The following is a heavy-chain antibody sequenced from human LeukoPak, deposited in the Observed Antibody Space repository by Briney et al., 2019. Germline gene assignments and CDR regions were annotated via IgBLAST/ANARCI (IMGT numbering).Heavy chain of an antibody. D-gene: IGHD3-10*01. Sequence: GASVKVSCKASGYTFTSYGISWVRQAPGQGLEWMGWISAYNGNTNYAQKLQGRVTMTTDTSTSTAYMELRSLRSDDTAVYYCARSDGSGSPTFLFDYWGQGTLVTVSS. CDR2: ISAYNGNT. CDR3: ARSDGSGSPTFLFDY. V-gene: IGHV1-18*01. CDR1: GYTFTSYG. J-gene: IGHJ4*02.